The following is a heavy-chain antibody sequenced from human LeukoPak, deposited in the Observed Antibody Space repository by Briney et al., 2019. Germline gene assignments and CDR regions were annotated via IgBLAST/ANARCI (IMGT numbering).Heavy chain of an antibody. CDR2: IYYSGST. V-gene: IGHV4-59*08. Sequence: SETLSLTCTVSGGSISSYYWSWIRQPPGKGLEWIGYIYYSGSTNYNPSLKSRVTISVDTSKNQFSLKLSSVTAADTAAYYCARLDSANWGPFDYWGQGTLVTVSS. J-gene: IGHJ4*02. CDR3: ARLDSANWGPFDY. D-gene: IGHD7-27*01. CDR1: GGSISSYY.